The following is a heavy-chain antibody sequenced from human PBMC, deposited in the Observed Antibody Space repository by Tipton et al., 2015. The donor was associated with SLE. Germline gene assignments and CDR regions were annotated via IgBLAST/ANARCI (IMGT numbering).Heavy chain of an antibody. Sequence: SLRLSCTVSGVSISSGNWWTWVRQSPGKGLEWIGEINHSGNTNYNPSLKSRVTISVDTPKNQFSLKLSSVTAADTAVYYCATLDASGSYPFDYWGQGTRVTVSS. CDR3: ATLDASGSYPFDY. D-gene: IGHD3-10*01. J-gene: IGHJ4*02. CDR1: GVSISSGNW. CDR2: INHSGNT. V-gene: IGHV4-4*02.